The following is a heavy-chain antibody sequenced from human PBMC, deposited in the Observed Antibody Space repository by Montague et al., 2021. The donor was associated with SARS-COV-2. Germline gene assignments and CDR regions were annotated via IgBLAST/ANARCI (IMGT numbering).Heavy chain of an antibody. V-gene: IGHV4-4*02. CDR1: GGGSISSNHW. D-gene: IGHD1-26*01. CDR2: IYHDGST. J-gene: IGHJ4*02. CDR3: SGFTSTGSGCYYIFDY. Sequence: SETLFLTCTVSGGGSISSNHWWSWVRQPPGQGLVWIGEIYHDGSTNYNPSLKSSLTISVDKSKNQFSLKLSSVTAADTAVYSCSGFTSTGSGCYYIFDYWGQGTLVTVSS.